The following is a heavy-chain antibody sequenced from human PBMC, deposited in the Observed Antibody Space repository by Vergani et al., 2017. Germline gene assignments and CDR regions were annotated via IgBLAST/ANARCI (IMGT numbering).Heavy chain of an antibody. CDR1: GFTFSSYA. D-gene: IGHD5-12*01. Sequence: EVQLLESGGGLVQPGGSLRLSCAASGFTFSSYAMSWVRQAPGKGLEWVSSISGDTTYIYYADSVKGRFTISRDNAKNSLYLQMNSLRAEDTAVYYCARAPPYDHSGYDSWGQGSLVTVSS. CDR3: ARAPPYDHSGYDS. J-gene: IGHJ4*02. V-gene: IGHV3-21*01. CDR2: ISGDTTYI.